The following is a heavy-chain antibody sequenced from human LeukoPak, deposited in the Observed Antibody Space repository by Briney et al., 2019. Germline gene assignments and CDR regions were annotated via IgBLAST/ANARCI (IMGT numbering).Heavy chain of an antibody. J-gene: IGHJ3*02. CDR3: AREPRGDDAFDI. CDR2: IYTSGST. D-gene: IGHD1-14*01. V-gene: IGHV4-61*02. Sequence: SQTLSLTCTVSGGSISSGSYYWSWIRQPAGKGLEWIGRIYTSGSTNYNPSLKSRVTISVDTSKNQFSLKLSSVTAADTAVYCCAREPRGDDAFDIWGQGTMVTVSS. CDR1: GGSISSGSYY.